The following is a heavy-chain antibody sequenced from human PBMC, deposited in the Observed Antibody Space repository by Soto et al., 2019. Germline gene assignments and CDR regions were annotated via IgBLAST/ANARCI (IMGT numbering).Heavy chain of an antibody. J-gene: IGHJ6*02. D-gene: IGHD1-26*01. Sequence: ASVKVSCKASGYTFTSYGISWVRQAPGQGLEWMGWISAYNGNTNYAQKLQGRVTMTTDTSTSTAYMELRSLRSDDTAVYYCAREVGGGSYYYGMDVWGQGTTVTVSS. CDR3: AREVGGGSYYYGMDV. CDR2: ISAYNGNT. CDR1: GYTFTSYG. V-gene: IGHV1-18*01.